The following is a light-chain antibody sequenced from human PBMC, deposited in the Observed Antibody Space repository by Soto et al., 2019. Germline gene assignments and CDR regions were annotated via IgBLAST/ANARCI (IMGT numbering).Light chain of an antibody. CDR2: DNN. J-gene: IGLJ3*02. V-gene: IGLV1-51*01. CDR1: SSNIGNNY. Sequence: QSVLTQPPSVSAAPGQKVTISCSGRSSNIGNNYVSWYQQLPGTAPKLLIYDNNMRPSGIPDRFSGSKSGTSATLGITGLQTGDEADYYCGTWDSSLSAGWVFGGGTQLTVL. CDR3: GTWDSSLSAGWV.